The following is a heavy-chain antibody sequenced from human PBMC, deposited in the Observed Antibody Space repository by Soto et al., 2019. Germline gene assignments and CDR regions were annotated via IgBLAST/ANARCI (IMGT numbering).Heavy chain of an antibody. Sequence: QVQLVQSGAEVKKPGASVKVSCKTSGYTFNDYYMHWVRQAPGQGLEWLGWINPNSGDTDYAQKFQGRVTITRDMSINTAYMQLSCLRPGDTAMYYCARDLRGYSNWFHPWGQGTLVTVSS. CDR3: ARDLRGYSNWFHP. V-gene: IGHV1-2*02. J-gene: IGHJ5*02. CDR1: GYTFNDYY. CDR2: INPNSGDT. D-gene: IGHD3-22*01.